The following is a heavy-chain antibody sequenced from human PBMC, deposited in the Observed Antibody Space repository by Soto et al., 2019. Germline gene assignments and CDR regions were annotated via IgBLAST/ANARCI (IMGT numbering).Heavy chain of an antibody. D-gene: IGHD2-15*01. CDR2: ISYDGSNK. V-gene: IGHV3-30-3*01. CDR3: ASDVVVVAATPDY. Sequence: PGGSLRLSCAASGFTFSSYAMHWVRQAPGKGLEWVAVISYDGSNKYYADSVKGRFTISRDNSKNTLYLQMNSLRAEDTAVYYCASDVVVVAATPDYWGQGTLATVSS. J-gene: IGHJ4*02. CDR1: GFTFSSYA.